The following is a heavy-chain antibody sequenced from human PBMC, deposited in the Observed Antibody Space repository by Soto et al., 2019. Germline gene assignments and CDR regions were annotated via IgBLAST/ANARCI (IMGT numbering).Heavy chain of an antibody. D-gene: IGHD3-10*01. Sequence: SETLSLTCAVYGGSFSGYYWSWIRQPPGKGLEWIGEINHSGSTNYNPSLKSRVTISVDRSKNQFSLKLTSVTAADTAMYYCATHRPHGEGSTQGFDYWGQGTLVTVSS. J-gene: IGHJ4*02. CDR1: GGSFSGYY. CDR3: ATHRPHGEGSTQGFDY. V-gene: IGHV4-34*01. CDR2: INHSGST.